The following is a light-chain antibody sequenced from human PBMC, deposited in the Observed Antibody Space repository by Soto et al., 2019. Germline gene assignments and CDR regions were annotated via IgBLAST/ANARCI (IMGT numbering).Light chain of an antibody. J-gene: IGLJ1*01. CDR1: TSNIGTFY. CDR2: LGD. CDR3: SSYAGSSNV. V-gene: IGLV1-47*02. Sequence: QSVLTQPPSASSTPGQTVTISCSGSTSNIGTFYVYWYQHLPGTAPKLLIYLGDQRASGVSDRFSGSKSGNTASLTVSGLQAEDEADYYCSSYAGSSNVFGTGTKVTVL.